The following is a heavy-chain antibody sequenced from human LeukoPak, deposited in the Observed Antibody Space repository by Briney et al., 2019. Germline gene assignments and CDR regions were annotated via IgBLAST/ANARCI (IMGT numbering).Heavy chain of an antibody. Sequence: GGSLRLSCTASGSSGFTFISAWVSWVRQAPGKGLEWVGRIKSKTDGGTTDYAAPVKGRFTISRDDSKTTVFLQMNSLKTEDTAVYYCTTVQDYGEAGDWGQGTLVTVSS. CDR3: TTVQDYGEAGD. CDR1: GFTFISAW. CDR2: IKSKTDGGTT. D-gene: IGHD4-17*01. V-gene: IGHV3-15*01. J-gene: IGHJ4*02.